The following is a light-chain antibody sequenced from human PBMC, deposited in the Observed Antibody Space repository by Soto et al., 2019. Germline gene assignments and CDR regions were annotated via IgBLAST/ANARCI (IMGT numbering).Light chain of an antibody. CDR3: QSYDSSNLAVV. V-gene: IGLV6-57*04. Sequence: NFMLTQPHSVSESPGKTVTISCTRGSGSIASNYVQWYQQRPGSAPTTVIYEDNQRPSGVPDRFSGSIDSSSNSASLTISGLKTEDEADYYCQSYDSSNLAVVFGGGTKLTVL. J-gene: IGLJ2*01. CDR2: EDN. CDR1: SGSIASNY.